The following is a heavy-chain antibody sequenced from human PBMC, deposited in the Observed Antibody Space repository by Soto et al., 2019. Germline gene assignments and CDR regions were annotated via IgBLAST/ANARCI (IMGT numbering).Heavy chain of an antibody. V-gene: IGHV3-11*05. Sequence: QEQLVESGGGLVRPGGSLRLSCAASGFTFSAYYMTGMRQAPGKGLEWVSYITSSSDYTNYAGSVKGRFTISRDNAKNSRALQLNSLRVEDTVVYYCVREYYYGMDVWGQGTKVTVSS. CDR3: VREYYYGMDV. CDR2: ITSSSDYT. CDR1: GFTFSAYY. J-gene: IGHJ6*02.